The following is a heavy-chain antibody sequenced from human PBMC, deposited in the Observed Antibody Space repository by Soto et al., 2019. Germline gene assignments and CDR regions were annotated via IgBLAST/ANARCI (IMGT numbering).Heavy chain of an antibody. CDR1: GYTFTSYD. D-gene: IGHD1-26*01. CDR3: ASHPLGRTDAFDI. J-gene: IGHJ3*02. CDR2: MNPNSGNT. Sequence: ASVKVSCKASGYTFTSYDINWVRQATGQGLEWMGWMNPNSGNTGYAQKFQGRVTMTRNTSISTAYMELSSLRSEDTAVYYCASHPLGRTDAFDIWGQGTRVTVS. V-gene: IGHV1-8*01.